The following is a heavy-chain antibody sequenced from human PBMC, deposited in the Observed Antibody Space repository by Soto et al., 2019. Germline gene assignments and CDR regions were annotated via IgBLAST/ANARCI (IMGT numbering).Heavy chain of an antibody. J-gene: IGHJ6*02. CDR1: GASISRYY. CDR2: IYYSGET. D-gene: IGHD3-10*01. Sequence: QVQLQESGPGLVKPSETLSLTCTVSGASISRYYWSWIRLSPGKGLEWIGYIYYSGETNYNPSVNSRVTISVDRTKNQCSLKLSSVTEAYTAVYYCARDQGGEFLKGSGMDVWGQGTTVTVSS. CDR3: ARDQGGEFLKGSGMDV. V-gene: IGHV4-59*01.